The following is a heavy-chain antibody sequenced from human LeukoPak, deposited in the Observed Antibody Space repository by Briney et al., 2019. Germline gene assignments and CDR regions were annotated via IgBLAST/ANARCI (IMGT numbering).Heavy chain of an antibody. CDR3: AREYYYDSSVLY. D-gene: IGHD3-22*01. CDR1: GYTFTGYY. CDR2: INPNSGGT. Sequence: ASVEVSCKASGYTFTGYYMHWVRQAPGQGLEWMGWINPNSGGTNFAQKFQGRVTMTRDTSISTAYMGLSRLRSDDTAVYYCAREYYYDSSVLYWGQGTLVTVSS. V-gene: IGHV1-2*02. J-gene: IGHJ4*02.